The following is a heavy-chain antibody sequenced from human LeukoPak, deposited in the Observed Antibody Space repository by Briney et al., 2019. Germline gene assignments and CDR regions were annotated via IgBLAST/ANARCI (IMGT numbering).Heavy chain of an antibody. J-gene: IGHJ3*02. CDR2: IIPIFGTA. CDR1: GGTFSSYA. D-gene: IGHD5-24*01. V-gene: IGHV1-69*13. CDR3: ARVQRRDGYNWDWGLGVFDI. Sequence: ASVKVSCKASGGTFSSYAISWVRQAPGQGPEWMGGIIPIFGTANYAQKFQGRVTITADESTRTAYMELSSLRSGDTAVYYCARVQRRDGYNWDWGLGVFDIWGQGTMVTVSS.